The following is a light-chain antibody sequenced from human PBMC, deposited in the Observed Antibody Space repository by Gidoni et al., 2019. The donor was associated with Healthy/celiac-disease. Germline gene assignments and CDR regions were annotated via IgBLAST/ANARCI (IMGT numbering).Light chain of an antibody. CDR2: GAS. CDR3: QQYGSSPPWT. J-gene: IGKJ1*01. V-gene: IGKV3-20*01. Sequence: ETVLTPSPGTLSLSPGERATLSCRASQSVSSSYLAWYQQKPGQAPRLLIYGASSRATGIPDRFSGSGSGTDFTLTISRLEPEDFAVYYCQQYGSSPPWTFXXXTKVEIK. CDR1: QSVSSSY.